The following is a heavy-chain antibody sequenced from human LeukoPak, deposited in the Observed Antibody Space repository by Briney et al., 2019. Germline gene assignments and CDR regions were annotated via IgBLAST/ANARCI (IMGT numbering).Heavy chain of an antibody. CDR3: VRGGESTWS. J-gene: IGHJ5*02. V-gene: IGHV3-53*01. Sequence: GGSLRLSCAASGFTVSSSHVSWVRQAPGKGLEWVSVIYSGGGTYYTDSVKGRFTISRDNSKNTLYLQMNSLRAEDTAVYYCVRGGESTWSWGQGTLVTVSS. D-gene: IGHD2-15*01. CDR1: GFTVSSSH. CDR2: IYSGGGT.